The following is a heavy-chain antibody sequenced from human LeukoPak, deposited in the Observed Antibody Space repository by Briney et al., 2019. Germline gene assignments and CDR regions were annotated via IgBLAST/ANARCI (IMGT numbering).Heavy chain of an antibody. V-gene: IGHV3-23*01. CDR2: ISGSGGST. CDR3: AKSGLRTYYYDSSGRPFDY. J-gene: IGHJ4*02. Sequence: GGSLRLSRAASGFTFSSYWMSWVRQAPGKGLEWVSAISGSGGSTYYADSVKGRFTISRDNSKNTLYLQMNSPRAEDTAVYYCAKSGLRTYYYDSSGRPFDYWGQGTLVTVSS. CDR1: GFTFSSYW. D-gene: IGHD3-22*01.